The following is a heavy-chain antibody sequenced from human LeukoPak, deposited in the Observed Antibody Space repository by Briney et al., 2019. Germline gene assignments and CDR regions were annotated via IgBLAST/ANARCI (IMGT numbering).Heavy chain of an antibody. CDR3: ARDPTTVVSVPYYFDD. D-gene: IGHD4-11*01. CDR1: GRSIIGYH. V-gene: IGHV4-34*01. CDR2: INHSGSA. J-gene: IGHJ4*02. Sequence: SETLSLTCGLFGRSIIGYHWNWIRQSPGKGLEWIGEINHSGSANYNPSFKSRVTISLDTSKNQFSLELRSVTAADTAVYYCARDPTTVVSVPYYFDDWGQGTLVTVSS.